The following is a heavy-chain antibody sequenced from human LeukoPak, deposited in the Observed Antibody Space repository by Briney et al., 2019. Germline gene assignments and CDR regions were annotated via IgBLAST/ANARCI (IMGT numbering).Heavy chain of an antibody. V-gene: IGHV3-48*01. Sequence: LXXSCAAXXXXXXXXXMNWXRXAXGXXRXXVXYISSSSSNMYYADSVKGRFTISRDSAKNSLYLQMNSLRAEDTAVYYCAREYSSSSGRSFDYWGQGTLVIVSS. D-gene: IGHD6-6*01. CDR2: ISSSSSNM. J-gene: IGHJ4*02. CDR1: XXXXXXXX. CDR3: AREYSSSSGRSFDY.